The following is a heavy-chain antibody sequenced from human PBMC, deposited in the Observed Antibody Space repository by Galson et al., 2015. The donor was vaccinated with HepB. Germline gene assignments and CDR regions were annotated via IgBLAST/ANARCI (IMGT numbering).Heavy chain of an antibody. J-gene: IGHJ4*02. V-gene: IGHV3-15*01. CDR2: IKTINHGGTR. CDR1: GFIFSAAW. CDR3: VTDPTYLAILTGYTGVL. Sequence: SLRLSCAASGFIFSAAWVYWVRQAPGKGPEWVGRIKTINHGGTRDYAAPVKGRFTISRDDSKNILYLQMNSLKTEDTGVYYCVTDPTYLAILTGYTGVLWGQGTLVTVSS. D-gene: IGHD3-9*01.